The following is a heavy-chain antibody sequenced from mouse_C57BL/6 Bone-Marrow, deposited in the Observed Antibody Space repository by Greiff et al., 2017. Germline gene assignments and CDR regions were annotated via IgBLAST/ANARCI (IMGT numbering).Heavy chain of an antibody. CDR1: GYTFPDYY. CDR2: INPNNGGT. CDR3: ARDYYGSSWYFDY. D-gene: IGHD1-1*01. V-gene: IGHV1-26*01. J-gene: IGHJ2*01. Sequence: VHVKQSGPELVKPGASVKISCKASGYTFPDYYMNWVKQSHGKSLEWIGDINPNNGGTSYHQKLKGKATLTVDKSSSTAYMELRSLTSEDSAVYYCARDYYGSSWYFDYWGQGTILTVSS.